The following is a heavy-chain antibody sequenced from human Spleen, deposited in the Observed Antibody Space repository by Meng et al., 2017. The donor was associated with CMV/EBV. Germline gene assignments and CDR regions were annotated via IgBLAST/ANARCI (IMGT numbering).Heavy chain of an antibody. Sequence: SGSYYWSWIRQPPGKGLEWIGYIYYSGSTNYNPSLKSRVTISVDTSKNQFSLKLSSVTAADTAVYYCARYCSSTSCPLRVPKGLDPWGQGTLVTVSS. CDR1: SGSYY. CDR3: ARYCSSTSCPLRVPKGLDP. D-gene: IGHD2-2*01. CDR2: IYYSGST. J-gene: IGHJ5*02. V-gene: IGHV4-61*01.